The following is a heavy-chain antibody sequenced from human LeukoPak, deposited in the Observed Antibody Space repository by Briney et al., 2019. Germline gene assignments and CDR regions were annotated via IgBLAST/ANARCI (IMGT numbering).Heavy chain of an antibody. D-gene: IGHD3-22*01. J-gene: IGHJ4*02. CDR1: GDSITSTTFY. CDR3: ARHDTEYHFDSNGYSFDY. Sequence: PSETLSLTCTVSGDSITSTTFYWGWIRQPPGKGLEWIGYIYYSGSTYYSPSLKSRVTISVDTSKNQFSLRLSSVTAADTAVYYCARHDTEYHFDSNGYSFDYWGQGILVTVSS. V-gene: IGHV4-39*01. CDR2: IYYSGST.